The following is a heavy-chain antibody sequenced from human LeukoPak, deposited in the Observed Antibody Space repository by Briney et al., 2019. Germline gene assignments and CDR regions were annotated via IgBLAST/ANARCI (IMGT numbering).Heavy chain of an antibody. D-gene: IGHD3-10*01. V-gene: IGHV3-48*01. Sequence: QSGGSLRLFCAASGFTFSTYSMNWVRQGPGEGLEWVSYISSSSSTIYYADSVTGRFTVSRDNAKNSLYLQMNSLRAEDTAVYYCARDLWAQRGVSPDWGQGTLVTVSS. CDR3: ARDLWAQRGVSPD. J-gene: IGHJ4*02. CDR1: GFTFSTYS. CDR2: ISSSSSTI.